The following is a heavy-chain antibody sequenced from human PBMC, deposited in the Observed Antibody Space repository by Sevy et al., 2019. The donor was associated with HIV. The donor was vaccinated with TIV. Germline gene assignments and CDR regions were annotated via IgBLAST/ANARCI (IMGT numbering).Heavy chain of an antibody. V-gene: IGHV4-39*01. CDR1: SGSISSSTYY. D-gene: IGHD3-22*01. CDR2: IFYSGSP. CDR3: ASHNSSDRSGYYYPVWFDY. J-gene: IGHJ4*02. Sequence: SETLSLTCTVSSGSISSSTYYWAWIRQPPGKGLEWIGSIFYSGSPYYNPSLQSPLTISVDTSKNQFSLKLSSVTAADTAVYYCASHNSSDRSGYYYPVWFDYWGRGTLVTVSS.